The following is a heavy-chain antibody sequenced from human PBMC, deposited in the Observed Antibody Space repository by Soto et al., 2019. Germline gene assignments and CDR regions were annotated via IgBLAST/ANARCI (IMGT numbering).Heavy chain of an antibody. CDR3: ARLSRASFALDV. V-gene: IGHV5-10-1*01. Sequence: GESLKISCKGSGYSFTSHWISWVRQMPGKGLEWMGRIDPTDSYTKYSPSFEGHVTISADKSISTAYLQWSSLKASDSAVYYCARLSRASFALDVWGQGTTVTVS. D-gene: IGHD3-16*01. CDR2: IDPTDSYT. CDR1: GYSFTSHW. J-gene: IGHJ6*02.